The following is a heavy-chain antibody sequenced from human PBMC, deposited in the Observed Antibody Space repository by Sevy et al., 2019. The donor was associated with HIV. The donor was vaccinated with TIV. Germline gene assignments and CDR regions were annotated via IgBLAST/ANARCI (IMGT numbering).Heavy chain of an antibody. D-gene: IGHD6-13*01. V-gene: IGHV3-30*04. CDR1: GFTFSNYA. Sequence: GGSLRLSCAASGFTFSNYAMHWVRQAPGKGLEWVAVISYDGSNKYYADSVKGRSTISRDNSKNTLFLQMKSLRAEDTAIYYCAGEAAEGPYSSSWYSNWFDPWGQGTLVTVSS. CDR2: ISYDGSNK. J-gene: IGHJ5*02. CDR3: AGEAAEGPYSSSWYSNWFDP.